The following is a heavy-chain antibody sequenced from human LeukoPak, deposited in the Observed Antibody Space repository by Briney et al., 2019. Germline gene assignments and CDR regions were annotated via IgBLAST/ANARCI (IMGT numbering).Heavy chain of an antibody. Sequence: SETLSLTCTVSGGSVSSGSYYWSWIRQPPGKGLEWIGYIYYSGSTNYNPSLKSRVTISVDTSKNQFSLKLSSVTAADTAVYYCVRVRDSSGWYLDAFDIWGQGTMVTVSS. D-gene: IGHD6-19*01. CDR1: GGSVSSGSYY. CDR3: VRVRDSSGWYLDAFDI. J-gene: IGHJ3*02. V-gene: IGHV4-61*01. CDR2: IYYSGST.